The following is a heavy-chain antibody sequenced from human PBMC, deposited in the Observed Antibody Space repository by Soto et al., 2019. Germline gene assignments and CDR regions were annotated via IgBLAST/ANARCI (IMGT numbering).Heavy chain of an antibody. V-gene: IGHV3-30*03. CDR2: ISYDSTKT. D-gene: IGHD2-15*01. J-gene: IGHJ6*02. Sequence: QVQLVESGGGVVQPGRSLRLSCAASGFTFNSYGMHWVRQGPGNGLARVAFISYDSTKTYYADSVKGRFTISRDNSNSALYVQMNRLTGEDTAVYYCARTRSAWSDFHYSSLDVWGQGTTVTVSS. CDR1: GFTFNSYG. CDR3: ARTRSAWSDFHYSSLDV.